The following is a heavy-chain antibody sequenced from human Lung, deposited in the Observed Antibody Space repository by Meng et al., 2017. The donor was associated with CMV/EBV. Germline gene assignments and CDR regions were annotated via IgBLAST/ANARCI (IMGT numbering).Heavy chain of an antibody. V-gene: IGHV4-39*01. CDR2: VVYSGTT. D-gene: IGHD1-14*01. Sequence: RQEPGPGRLQPSVTLSLTCTVSGGSISSSDYYWAWIRQPPGEGLEWIGSVVYSGTTYYTSSLKSRVSISVDTSKNQFSLKLSSVTAADTAVYYCARHHHSPTFDYWGQGTLVIVSS. J-gene: IGHJ4*02. CDR3: ARHHHSPTFDY. CDR1: GGSISSSDYY.